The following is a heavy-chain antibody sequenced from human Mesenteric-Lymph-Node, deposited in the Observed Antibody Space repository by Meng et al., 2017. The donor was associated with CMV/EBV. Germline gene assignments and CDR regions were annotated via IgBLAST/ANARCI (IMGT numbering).Heavy chain of an antibody. Sequence: SDFTFSDYSMNWVRQDPGKGLVWVSRINSDGSIPSYADSVKGRFTISRDNAKNTLYLQMNSLRAEDTAVYYCARVNGAGSGSLYFDYWGQGTLVTVSS. CDR1: DFTFSDYS. V-gene: IGHV3-74*01. CDR2: INSDGSIP. CDR3: ARVNGAGSGSLYFDY. D-gene: IGHD3-10*01. J-gene: IGHJ4*02.